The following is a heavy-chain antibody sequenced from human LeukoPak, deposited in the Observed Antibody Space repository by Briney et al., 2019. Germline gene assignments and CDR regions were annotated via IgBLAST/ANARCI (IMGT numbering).Heavy chain of an antibody. CDR3: AKDEYCGGDCYPILYYYYGMDV. V-gene: IGHV3-23*01. J-gene: IGHJ6*02. D-gene: IGHD2-21*02. CDR1: GFTFSSYA. Sequence: PEGSLRLSCAASGFTFSSYAMSWVRQAPGKGLEWVSAISGSGGSTYYADSVKGRFTISRDNSKNTLYLQMNSLRAEDTAVYYCAKDEYCGGDCYPILYYYYGMDVWGQGTTVTVSS. CDR2: ISGSGGST.